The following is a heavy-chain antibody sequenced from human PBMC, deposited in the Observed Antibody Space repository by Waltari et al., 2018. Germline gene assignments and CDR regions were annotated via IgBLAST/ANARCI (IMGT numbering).Heavy chain of an antibody. Sequence: EVQLVESGGGLVQPGASLRLSCAASGCTVSNNYMSWVRQAPGKGLEGVSVIYSGGSTQYADSLKGRFTITRDSSKNTLYLQMNSLRVEDTAVYYCATSPGGGGFWGQGTLVTVSS. CDR2: IYSGGST. J-gene: IGHJ4*02. CDR1: GCTVSNNY. V-gene: IGHV3-66*01. CDR3: ATSPGGGGF. D-gene: IGHD2-21*01.